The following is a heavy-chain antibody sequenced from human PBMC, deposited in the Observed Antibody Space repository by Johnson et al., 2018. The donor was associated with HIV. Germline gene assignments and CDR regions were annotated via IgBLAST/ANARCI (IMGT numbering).Heavy chain of an antibody. CDR3: ASGLGIVGATRSAFDI. D-gene: IGHD1-26*01. Sequence: VQLVESGGGVVQPGRSLRLSCAASGFTFSSYAMHWVRQAPAKGLEWVAVISYDGSNKYYADSVKGRFTISRDNSKNTLYLQMNNLRAEDTAVYYCASGLGIVGATRSAFDIWGQGTMVTVSS. CDR2: ISYDGSNK. CDR1: GFTFSSYA. V-gene: IGHV3-30*04. J-gene: IGHJ3*02.